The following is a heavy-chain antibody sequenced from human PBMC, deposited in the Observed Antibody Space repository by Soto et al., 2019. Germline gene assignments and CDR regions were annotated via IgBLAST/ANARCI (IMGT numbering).Heavy chain of an antibody. CDR3: SHSGPGILDDY. CDR2: IYWDDDK. V-gene: IGHV2-5*02. CDR1: GFSLTTSGVG. J-gene: IGHJ4*02. D-gene: IGHD3-10*01. Sequence: QITLKESGPTLVKPTQILTLTCTFSGFSLTTSGVGVGWIRQPPGKALEWLALIYWDDDKRYNPSLRSRLTITKDTSKNQVVLTMTNMDPVDTATYYCSHSGPGILDDYWGQGTLVTVSA.